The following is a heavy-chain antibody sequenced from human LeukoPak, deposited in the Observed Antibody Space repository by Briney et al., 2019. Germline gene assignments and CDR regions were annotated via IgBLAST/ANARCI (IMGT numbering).Heavy chain of an antibody. Sequence: SVKVSCKASGGTFSNYGINWVRQAPGQGPEWMGRIVPILGVTSYAQGFQGRVTISADKSTTTVFMELSSLRSEDTAVYYCARDRGYEGGFDYWGQGTLVTVSS. CDR1: GGTFSNYG. CDR2: IVPILGVT. V-gene: IGHV1-69*04. D-gene: IGHD5-12*01. CDR3: ARDRGYEGGFDY. J-gene: IGHJ4*02.